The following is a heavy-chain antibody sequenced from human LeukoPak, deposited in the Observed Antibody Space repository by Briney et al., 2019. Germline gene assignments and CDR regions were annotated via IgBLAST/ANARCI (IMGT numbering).Heavy chain of an antibody. D-gene: IGHD3-3*01. CDR3: ARVFLSLEWSDDAFDI. Sequence: GGSLRPSCAASGFTFSSYSMNWVRQAPGKGLEWVSYISSSGSTIYYADSVKGRFTISRDNAKNSLYLQMNSLRAEDTAVYYCARVFLSLEWSDDAFDIWGQGTMVTVSS. CDR2: ISSSGSTI. J-gene: IGHJ3*02. CDR1: GFTFSSYS. V-gene: IGHV3-48*04.